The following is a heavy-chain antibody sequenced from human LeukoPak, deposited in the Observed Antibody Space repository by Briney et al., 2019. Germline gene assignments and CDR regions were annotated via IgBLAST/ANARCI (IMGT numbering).Heavy chain of an antibody. V-gene: IGHV4-61*05. CDR1: GGSISSSSYY. CDR3: ARTSWSRPFDY. Sequence: SETLSLTCTVSGGSISSSSYYWGWIRQPPGKGLEWIGYIYYSGSTNYNPSLKSRVTISVDTSKNQFSLKLSSVTAADTAVYYCARTSWSRPFDYWGQGTLVTVSS. J-gene: IGHJ4*02. CDR2: IYYSGST. D-gene: IGHD6-13*01.